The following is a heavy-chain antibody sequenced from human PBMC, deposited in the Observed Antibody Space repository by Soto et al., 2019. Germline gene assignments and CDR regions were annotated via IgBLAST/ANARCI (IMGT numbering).Heavy chain of an antibody. V-gene: IGHV3-64*04. J-gene: IGHJ6*02. CDR3: AREGVQHGSGPYYYYGMDV. Sequence: PGGSLRLSCSASGFTFSSYAMHWVRQAPGKGLEYVSAISSNGGSTYYADSVKGRFTISRDNSKNTLYLQMNSLRAEDTAVYYCAREGVQHGSGPYYYYGMDVWGQGTTVTVSS. CDR2: ISSNGGST. CDR1: GFTFSSYA. D-gene: IGHD3-10*01.